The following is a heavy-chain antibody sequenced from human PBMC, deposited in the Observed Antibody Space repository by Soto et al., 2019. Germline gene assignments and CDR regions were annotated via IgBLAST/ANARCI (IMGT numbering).Heavy chain of an antibody. D-gene: IGHD2-2*01. CDR3: ARETHCSSTSCDYYYYGMGV. J-gene: IGHJ6*02. CDR1: GYNFTGYY. Sequence: ASVKISCKASGYNFTGYYMHWVRQAPGQGLEWMGWINPNSGGTNYAQKFQGWVTMTRDTSISTAYMELSRLRSDDTAVYYCARETHCSSTSCDYYYYGMGVWGQRPTVTACS. CDR2: INPNSGGT. V-gene: IGHV1-2*04.